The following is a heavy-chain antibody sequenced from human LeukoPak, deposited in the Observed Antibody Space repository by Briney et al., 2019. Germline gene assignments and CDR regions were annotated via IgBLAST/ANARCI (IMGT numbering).Heavy chain of an antibody. CDR1: GFTFSNYS. J-gene: IGHJ4*02. D-gene: IGHD6-13*01. V-gene: IGHV3-21*01. CDR3: ARGSFSSSWSYFDY. Sequence: PGGSLRLSCAASGFTFSNYSMNWAGQAPGKGLEGVSLISSSSNYIDYADSVKGRFRISRDNAKNSLYLQMNSLRAEDTAVYYCARGSFSSSWSYFDYCGQGTLVTVSS. CDR2: ISSSSNYI.